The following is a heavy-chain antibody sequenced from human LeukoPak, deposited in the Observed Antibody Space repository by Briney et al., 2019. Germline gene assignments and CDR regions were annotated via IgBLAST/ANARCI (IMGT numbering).Heavy chain of an antibody. D-gene: IGHD3-22*01. CDR2: ISAYNGNT. J-gene: IGHJ4*02. V-gene: IGHV1-18*01. CDR1: GYTFTSCG. CDR3: ARDQDYYDSSGYYQVVGY. Sequence: ASVKVSCKASGYTFTSCGISWVRQAPGQGLEWMGWISAYNGNTNYAQKLQGRVTMTTDTSTSTAYMELRSLRSDDTAVYYCARDQDYYDSSGYYQVVGYWGQGTLVTVSS.